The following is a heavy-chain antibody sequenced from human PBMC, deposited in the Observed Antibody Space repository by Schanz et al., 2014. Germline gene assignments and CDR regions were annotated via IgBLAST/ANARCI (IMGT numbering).Heavy chain of an antibody. Sequence: VQLVQSGAEVKRPGASVRVSCKASGYTFTSYDINWVRQAPGQGLEWLGWMNPNSGNPGFAQKFRGRVTMTRNTSMSTAYIQLHILTSEDTAVYYCARGRTFDYWGQGTLVTVSS. CDR1: GYTFTSYD. V-gene: IGHV1-8*01. CDR3: ARGRTFDY. J-gene: IGHJ4*02. CDR2: MNPNSGNP.